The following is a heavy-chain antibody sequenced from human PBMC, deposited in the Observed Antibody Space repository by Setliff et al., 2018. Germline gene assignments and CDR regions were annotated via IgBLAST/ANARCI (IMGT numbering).Heavy chain of an antibody. J-gene: IGHJ4*02. CDR3: ARVVGADGIGIDY. D-gene: IGHD2-15*01. Sequence: GESLKISCKGSGFTFTNYWIGWVRQMPGKGLEWMGIIYPGDSDTRYSPSFQGQVTFSADKSISTAYLQWSSLKASGTATYYCARVVGADGIGIDYWGQGTVVTVSS. CDR2: IYPGDSDT. V-gene: IGHV5-51*01. CDR1: GFTFTNYW.